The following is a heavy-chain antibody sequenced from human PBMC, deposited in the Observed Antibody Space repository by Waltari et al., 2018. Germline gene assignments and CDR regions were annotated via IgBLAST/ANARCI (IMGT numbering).Heavy chain of an antibody. V-gene: IGHV3-15*01. D-gene: IGHD2-2*01. J-gene: IGHJ4*02. CDR3: TTEGGRTWPMY. Sequence: EVQLVESGGGLVKPGDSLRLSCVASGFPFAKAWINWVRQAPGKGLEWVGRLKSKAEGGTTDYAAPVKGRFAISRDDSKDTAYLQMNSLKTEDTAMYFCTTEGGRTWPMYWGQGTLVTVSS. CDR2: LKSKAEGGTT. CDR1: GFPFAKAW.